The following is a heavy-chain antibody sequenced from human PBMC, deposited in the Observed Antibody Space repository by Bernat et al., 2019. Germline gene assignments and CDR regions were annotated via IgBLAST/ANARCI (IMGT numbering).Heavy chain of an antibody. D-gene: IGHD4-17*01. CDR1: GFSFSGYW. CDR2: INQDGRST. J-gene: IGHJ4*02. Sequence: EVLLVESGGGLVQPGGSLRLSCAVSGFSFSGYWMSWVRQAPGKGLEWLANINQDGRSTNYVDSVKGRFTISRDNARNSVFLQLNNLRVEDTAVYFCARFGAGDFGHCLDFWGQGSLVTVSS. CDR3: ARFGAGDFGHCLDF. V-gene: IGHV3-7*01.